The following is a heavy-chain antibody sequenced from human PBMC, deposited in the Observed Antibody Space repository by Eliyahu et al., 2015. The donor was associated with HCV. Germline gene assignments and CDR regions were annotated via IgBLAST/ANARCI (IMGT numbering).Heavy chain of an antibody. J-gene: IGHJ3*02. CDR3: VRGSLWPDDAFDI. CDR2: INXDGRST. V-gene: IGHV3-74*01. D-gene: IGHD2/OR15-2a*01. Sequence: EVQLVESGGGLVQPGGSXRLXCAASGFTFSSHWIHWVRQPPGKGLXWVSRINXDGRSTSYADSVKGRFTISRDNAKNTLYLQMNSLSAEDTAVYYCVRGSLWPDDAFDIWGQGTMVIVSS. CDR1: GFTFSSHW.